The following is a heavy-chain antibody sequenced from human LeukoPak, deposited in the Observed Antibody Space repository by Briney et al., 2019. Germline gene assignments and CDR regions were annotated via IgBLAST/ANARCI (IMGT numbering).Heavy chain of an antibody. Sequence: GGSLRLSCAASGFTFSSYEMNWVRQAPGEGLEWVSYISSSGGTIYYAESGKGRLTTSRDNANNSLYLQMNSLRAEDTAVYYCARAHGDFSKTHYFDYWGQGTLVTVSS. J-gene: IGHJ4*02. D-gene: IGHD4-17*01. CDR3: ARAHGDFSKTHYFDY. V-gene: IGHV3-48*03. CDR2: ISSSGGTI. CDR1: GFTFSSYE.